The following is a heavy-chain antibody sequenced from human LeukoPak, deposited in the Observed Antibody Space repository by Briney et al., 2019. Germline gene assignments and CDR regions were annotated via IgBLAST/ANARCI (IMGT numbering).Heavy chain of an antibody. D-gene: IGHD2-2*01. Sequence: SETLSLTCTVSGGSISSYYWSWIRQPAGKGLEWIGRIYTSGSTNYNPSLKSRVTMSVDTSKNQFSLKLSSVTAADTAVYYCARDRFDIVVVPAASNYYYYMDVWGKGTTVTVSS. CDR1: GGSISSYY. CDR2: IYTSGST. CDR3: ARDRFDIVVVPAASNYYYYMDV. V-gene: IGHV4-4*07. J-gene: IGHJ6*03.